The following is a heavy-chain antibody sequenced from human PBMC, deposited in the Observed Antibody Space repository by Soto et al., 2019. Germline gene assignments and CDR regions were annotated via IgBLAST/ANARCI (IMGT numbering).Heavy chain of an antibody. CDR1: GFTFSNAW. CDR2: IKSKTDGGTT. CDR3: TTKKGPWDFWSGYYKPQPVDYYYGMDV. J-gene: IGHJ6*02. D-gene: IGHD3-3*01. Sequence: EVQLVESGGGLVKPGGSLRLSCAASGFTFSNAWMSWVRQAPGKGLEWVGRIKSKTDGGTTDYAAPVKGRFTISRDDSKNTLYLQMNSLKTEDTAVYYCTTKKGPWDFWSGYYKPQPVDYYYGMDVWGQGTTVTVSS. V-gene: IGHV3-15*01.